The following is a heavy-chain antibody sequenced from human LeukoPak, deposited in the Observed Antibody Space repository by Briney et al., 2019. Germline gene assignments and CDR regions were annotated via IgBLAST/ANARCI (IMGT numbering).Heavy chain of an antibody. J-gene: IGHJ4*02. V-gene: IGHV1-8*01. D-gene: IGHD6-13*01. CDR3: ARIAAAGNRRLNY. Sequence: GASVKVSCKASGYTFTSYDINWVRQATGQGLEWMGWMNPNSGNTGYAQKFQGRIIVSRNTSISTACMELSSLTSEDTAIYYCARIAAAGNRRLNYWGQGTLVTVAS. CDR1: GYTFTSYD. CDR2: MNPNSGNT.